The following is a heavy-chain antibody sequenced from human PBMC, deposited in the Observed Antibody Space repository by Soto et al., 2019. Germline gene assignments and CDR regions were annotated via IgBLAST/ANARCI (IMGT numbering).Heavy chain of an antibody. CDR2: INSDGSST. V-gene: IGHV3-74*01. Sequence: PGGSLRLSCAASGFTFSSYWMHWVRQAPGKGLVWVSRINSDGSSTSYADSVKGRFTISRDNSKNTLFLQMNSLRPEDTAVYYCSKAMIGSYDSDAFDVWGQGTMVTVSS. CDR3: SKAMIGSYDSDAFDV. J-gene: IGHJ3*01. CDR1: GFTFSSYW. D-gene: IGHD3-22*01.